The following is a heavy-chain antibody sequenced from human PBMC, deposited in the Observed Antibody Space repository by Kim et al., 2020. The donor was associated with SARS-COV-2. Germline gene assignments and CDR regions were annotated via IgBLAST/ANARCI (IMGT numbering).Heavy chain of an antibody. D-gene: IGHD3-16*02. Sequence: GGSLRLSCAASGFPFSSYGMQWVRQAPGKGLEWVALIWYDGGNKYYADSVRGRFTISRDNSKNTVYLQMNSLRVEDTAVYFCARGRLRLGELSCDSWGQGTLVTVSS. CDR1: GFPFSSYG. J-gene: IGHJ4*02. V-gene: IGHV3-33*01. CDR3: ARGRLRLGELSCDS. CDR2: IWYDGGNK.